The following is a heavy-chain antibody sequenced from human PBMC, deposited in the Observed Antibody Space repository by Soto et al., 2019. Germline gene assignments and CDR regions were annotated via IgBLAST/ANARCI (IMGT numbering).Heavy chain of an antibody. J-gene: IGHJ3*02. V-gene: IGHV2-5*02. Sequence: KESGPTLVKPTQTLTLTCTFSGFSLSTSGVGVGWIRRPPGKALEWLALIYWDDDKRYSPSLKSRLTITKDTSKNQVVLTMTNMDPVDTATYYCAHTTTVADAFDIWGQGTMVTVSS. D-gene: IGHD4-17*01. CDR1: GFSLSTSGVG. CDR3: AHTTTVADAFDI. CDR2: IYWDDDK.